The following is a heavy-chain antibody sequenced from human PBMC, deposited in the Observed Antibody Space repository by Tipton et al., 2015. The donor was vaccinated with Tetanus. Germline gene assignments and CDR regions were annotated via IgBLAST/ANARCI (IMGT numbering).Heavy chain of an antibody. D-gene: IGHD1-26*01. Sequence: SLRLSCAASGFTFDDYTMHWVRQAPGKGLEWVSLISWDGGSTYYADSVKGRFTISRDNSKNTLYLQMNSLRAEDTSLYYCAKGSRELLSYYFDYWGQGTLVTVSS. V-gene: IGHV3-43*01. J-gene: IGHJ4*02. CDR2: ISWDGGST. CDR1: GFTFDDYT. CDR3: AKGSRELLSYYFDY.